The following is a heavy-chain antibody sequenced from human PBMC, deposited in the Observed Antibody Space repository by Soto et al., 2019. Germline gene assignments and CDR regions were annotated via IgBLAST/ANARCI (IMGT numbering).Heavy chain of an antibody. CDR3: ATEIATNGGGFFDY. CDR2: INPSGGST. Sequence: ASVKVSCKASGGTFSSYAISWVRQAPGQGLEWMGIINPSGGSTSYAQKFQGRVTMTRDTSTSTVYMELSSLRSEDTAVYYCATEIATNGGGFFDYWGQGTLVTVSS. D-gene: IGHD1-1*01. J-gene: IGHJ4*02. CDR1: GGTFSSYA. V-gene: IGHV1-46*01.